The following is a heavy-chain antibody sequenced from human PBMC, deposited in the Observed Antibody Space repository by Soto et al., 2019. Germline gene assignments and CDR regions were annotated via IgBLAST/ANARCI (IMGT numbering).Heavy chain of an antibody. D-gene: IGHD1-1*01. J-gene: IGHJ4*02. CDR1: GFTVSSNY. V-gene: IGHV3-66*01. Sequence: HPGGSLRLSCAASGFTVSSNYMSWVRQAPGKGLEWISIIYSAGNTYYADSVKGRFTISRDNSKNTLYLQMNSLGAEDTAVYYCARDWNHYFDYWGQGTLVTVSS. CDR3: ARDWNHYFDY. CDR2: IYSAGNT.